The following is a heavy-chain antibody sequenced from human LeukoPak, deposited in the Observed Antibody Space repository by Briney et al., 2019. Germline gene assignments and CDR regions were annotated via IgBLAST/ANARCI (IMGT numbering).Heavy chain of an antibody. V-gene: IGHV1-2*02. CDR1: GYTFTDYY. CDR3: ARVDYYDSSGYYGY. CDR2: INPKSVAT. Sequence: ASVKVSCKASGYTFTDYYMHWVRQAPGQGLEWMGWINPKSVATNNAQKFQGRVTMTGDTSISTAYMELSRLRSDDTAVYYCARVDYYDSSGYYGYWGQGTLVTVSS. D-gene: IGHD3-22*01. J-gene: IGHJ4*02.